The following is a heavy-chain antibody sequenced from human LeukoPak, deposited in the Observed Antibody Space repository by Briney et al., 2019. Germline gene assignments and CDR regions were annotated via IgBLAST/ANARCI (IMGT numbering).Heavy chain of an antibody. CDR3: TSARSDYYDSSGGFYYYGMDV. J-gene: IGHJ6*02. CDR1: DFTFSFYW. Sequence: GGSLRLSCVASDFTFSFYWMTWVRQAPGKGLEWLANILPDGSQKHYVDSVKGRFTISRDNPKNSLYLQINSLKTEDTAVYYCTSARSDYYDSSGGFYYYGMDVWGQGTTVTVSS. V-gene: IGHV3-7*03. D-gene: IGHD3-22*01. CDR2: ILPDGSQK.